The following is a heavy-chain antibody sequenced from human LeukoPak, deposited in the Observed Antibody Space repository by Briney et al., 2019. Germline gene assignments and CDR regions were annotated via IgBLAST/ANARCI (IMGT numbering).Heavy chain of an antibody. J-gene: IGHJ6*02. CDR2: IHHDGTSI. CDR3: ARDFGRHGDSLGLDA. D-gene: IGHD2-21*02. CDR1: GFSFRYDW. V-gene: IGHV3-74*01. Sequence: GGSLRLSCVASGFSFRYDWLHWVRQAPGKGLEWVSYIHHDGTSISYADSVKVRFSISRDDARNIMYLQLNSLRVEDTAVYFCARDFGRHGDSLGLDAWGQGTTVTVSS.